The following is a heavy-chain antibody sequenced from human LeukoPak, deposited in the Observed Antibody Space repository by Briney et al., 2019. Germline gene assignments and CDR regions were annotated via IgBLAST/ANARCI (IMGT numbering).Heavy chain of an antibody. J-gene: IGHJ5*02. D-gene: IGHD3-10*01. CDR1: GGSISSSSYY. CDR3: ARDCAVGWFGELLGWFDP. Sequence: NPSETLSLTCTVSGGSISSSSYYWGWIRQPPGKGLEWIGSLYYSGSSYSNPSLKSRVTISVDTSKNQFSLKLSSVTAADTAVYYCARDCAVGWFGELLGWFDPWGQGTLVTVSS. V-gene: IGHV4-39*07. CDR2: LYYSGSS.